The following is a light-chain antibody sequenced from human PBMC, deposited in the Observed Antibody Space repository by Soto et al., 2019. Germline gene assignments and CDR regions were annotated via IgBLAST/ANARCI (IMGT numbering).Light chain of an antibody. CDR3: QQSHSFPWT. J-gene: IGKJ1*01. V-gene: IGKV1D-12*01. CDR2: AAF. CDR1: QDIHRW. Sequence: DIQMTQSPSSVSASIGDSVTITCRASQDIHRWLAWYQHKPGEAHRLLIYAAFSMQTEVPSRFSGSASGTVFTLTISALQPEDCATYFCQQSHSFPWTFGQGTKVEIK.